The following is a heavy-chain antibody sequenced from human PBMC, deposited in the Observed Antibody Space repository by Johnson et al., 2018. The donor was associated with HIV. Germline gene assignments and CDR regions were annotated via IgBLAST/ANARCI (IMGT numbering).Heavy chain of an antibody. Sequence: QVQLVESGGGVVQPGRSLRLSCAASGFTFSSYGMHWVRQAPGKGLEWVANIKEDGSKKYYAGSVKGRFTISRDNSKTTLYLQMNSLRAEDTAVYYCAKAPYGSGIRPGAFDIWGQGTMVTVSS. CDR1: GFTFSSYG. J-gene: IGHJ3*02. D-gene: IGHD3-10*01. CDR3: AKAPYGSGIRPGAFDI. V-gene: IGHV3-30*02. CDR2: IKEDGSKK.